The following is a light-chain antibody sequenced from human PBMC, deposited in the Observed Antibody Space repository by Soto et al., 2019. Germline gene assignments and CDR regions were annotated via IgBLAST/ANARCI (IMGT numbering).Light chain of an antibody. J-gene: IGKJ5*01. CDR2: DAS. V-gene: IGKV1D-13*01. CDR3: QQFNNYLT. CDR1: QGISSA. Sequence: AIQLTQSPSSLSASVGDRVTITCRASQGISSALAWYQQKPGKAPKLLIYDASSLESGVPSRFSGSGSGTDFTLTISSLQPEYFATYYCQQFNNYLTFGHGTRLEIK.